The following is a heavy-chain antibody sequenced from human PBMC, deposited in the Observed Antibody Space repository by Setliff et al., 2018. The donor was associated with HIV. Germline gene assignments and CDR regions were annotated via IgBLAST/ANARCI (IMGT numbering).Heavy chain of an antibody. CDR3: SKDGNRRSDYSNYDDY. CDR2: ITASGPNT. J-gene: IGHJ4*02. D-gene: IGHD4-4*01. Sequence: GGSLRLSCAASGFTFSTYGMSWVRQTPGKGLEWVAGITASGPNTYYTDSVKGRFTFSRDNGKNSLYLQMNSLRAEDTALYFCSKDGNRRSDYSNYDDYWGQGTLVTVSS. CDR1: GFTFSTYG. V-gene: IGHV3-23*01.